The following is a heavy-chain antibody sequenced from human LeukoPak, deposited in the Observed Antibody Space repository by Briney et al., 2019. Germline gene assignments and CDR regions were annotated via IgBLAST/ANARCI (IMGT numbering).Heavy chain of an antibody. D-gene: IGHD3-10*01. V-gene: IGHV3-23*01. CDR1: GFTFSSYA. J-gene: IGHJ4*02. Sequence: RGSLRLSCAASGFTFSSYAMSWVRQAAAKGLEWVSAISGSGGSTYYADCVKGRFTISRDNSKKTLYLQMNSLRAEDTGVYYWAKDIRGSGSSQFDYWGQGTLVTVSS. CDR3: AKDIRGSGSSQFDY. CDR2: ISGSGGST.